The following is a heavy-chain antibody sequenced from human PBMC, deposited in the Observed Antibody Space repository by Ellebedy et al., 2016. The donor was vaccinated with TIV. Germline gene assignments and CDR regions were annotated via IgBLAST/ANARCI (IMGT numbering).Heavy chain of an antibody. V-gene: IGHV3-11*06. J-gene: IGHJ1*01. CDR2: ISSSSSYT. Sequence: GGSLRLSCAASGFTFSDYYMSWIRQAPGKGLEWVSYISSSSSYTNYADSVKGRFTISRDNAKNSLYLHMNSLRAEDTALYYCTRGVVVTTSYSQYWGQGTLVTVSS. CDR1: GFTFSDYY. CDR3: TRGVVVTTSYSQY. D-gene: IGHD2-21*02.